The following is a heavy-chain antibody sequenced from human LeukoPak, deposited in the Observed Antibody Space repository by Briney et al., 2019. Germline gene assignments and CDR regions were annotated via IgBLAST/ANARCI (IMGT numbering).Heavy chain of an antibody. Sequence: GESLKISCKGSGYSFTSYWIGWVRQTPGKGLEWMGIIYPGDSDTRYSPSFQGQVTISADKSISTAYLQWSSLKASDTAMYYCARHSGHYDFWSGYYYESGGNWFDPWGQGTLVTVSS. D-gene: IGHD3-3*01. CDR2: IYPGDSDT. J-gene: IGHJ5*02. V-gene: IGHV5-51*01. CDR3: ARHSGHYDFWSGYYYESGGNWFDP. CDR1: GYSFTSYW.